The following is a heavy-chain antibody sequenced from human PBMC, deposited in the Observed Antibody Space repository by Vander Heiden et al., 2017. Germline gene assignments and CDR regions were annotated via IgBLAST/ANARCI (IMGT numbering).Heavy chain of an antibody. V-gene: IGHV3-23*01. CDR1: GFTFSSYT. D-gene: IGHD5-18*01. J-gene: IGHJ4*02. CDR3: ATWIRPHFDY. Sequence: EVQLLESGGGLVQPGGSLSLSCAASGFTFSSYTMIWARQAPGKGLEWVSTISDSGTTHYPDSVKGRFTISRDNSKNTVYLQMNSVRAEDTALYYCATWIRPHFDYWGQGTLVTVSS. CDR2: ISDSGTT.